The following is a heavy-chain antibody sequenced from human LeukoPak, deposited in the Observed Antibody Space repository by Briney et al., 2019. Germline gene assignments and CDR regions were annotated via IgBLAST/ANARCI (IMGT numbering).Heavy chain of an antibody. J-gene: IGHJ5*02. CDR1: GGTFSSYA. V-gene: IGHV1-69*13. Sequence: GASVKVSCKASGGTFSSYAISWVRQAPGQGLEWMGGIIPIFGTANYAQKFQGRVTITADESTSTAYMELSSLRSEDTAVYYCARVRDSSSRWFDPWGQGTLVTVSS. CDR3: ARVRDSSSRWFDP. CDR2: IIPIFGTA. D-gene: IGHD6-6*01.